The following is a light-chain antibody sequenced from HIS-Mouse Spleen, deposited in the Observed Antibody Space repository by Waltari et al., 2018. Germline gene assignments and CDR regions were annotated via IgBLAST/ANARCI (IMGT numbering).Light chain of an antibody. CDR1: QSVSSRY. V-gene: IGKV3-20*01. Sequence: EIVLTQSPGTLSLSPGARATLSCRASQSVSSRYLVWYQQKPGQAPRLLIYGASSRSTGIPDRFSGSGSGTDFTLTISRLEPEDFAVYYCQQYGSSYTFGQGTKLEIK. CDR3: QQYGSSYT. J-gene: IGKJ2*01. CDR2: GAS.